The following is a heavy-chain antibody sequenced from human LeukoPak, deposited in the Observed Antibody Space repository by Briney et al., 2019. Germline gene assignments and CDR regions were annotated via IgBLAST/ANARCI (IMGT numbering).Heavy chain of an antibody. CDR2: IKKDGSEV. CDR1: GFTFSTYW. Sequence: PGGSLRLSCAASGFTFSTYWMDWVRQAPGKGLEWVGNIKKDGSEVYYVDSVKGRFTISRDNAKNSVYLQMNSLRAEDTAVYYCATGPLDYWGQGTLVTVSS. V-gene: IGHV3-7*01. CDR3: ATGPLDY. J-gene: IGHJ4*02.